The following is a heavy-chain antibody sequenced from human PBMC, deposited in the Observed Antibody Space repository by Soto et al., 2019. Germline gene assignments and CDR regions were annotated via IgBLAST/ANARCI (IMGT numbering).Heavy chain of an antibody. V-gene: IGHV3-9*01. CDR3: AKDTYQILTGWSEFDP. CDR2: ISWNSGSI. CDR1: GFTFDDYA. D-gene: IGHD3-9*01. J-gene: IGHJ5*02. Sequence: GGSLRLSCAASGFTFDDYAMHWVRQAPGKGLEWVSGISWNSGSIGYADSVKGRFTISRDNAKNSLYLQMNSLRAEDTALYYCAKDTYQILTGWSEFDPWGQGTLVTVSS.